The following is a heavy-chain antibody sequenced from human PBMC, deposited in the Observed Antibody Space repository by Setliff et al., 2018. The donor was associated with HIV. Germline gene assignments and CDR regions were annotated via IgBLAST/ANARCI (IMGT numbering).Heavy chain of an antibody. CDR3: ARGRDYTGSWFRPFYLDF. CDR1: GDSIRDYY. Sequence: PSETLSLTCTVSGDSIRDYYWSWIRQPPGKKLEYIGYIHYSGNSNYKPSLKSRVTMSVDTSKNQFSLRLSSVTAADTAIYYCARGRDYTGSWFRPFYLDFWGHGNLVTVSS. V-gene: IGHV4-59*08. J-gene: IGHJ4*01. D-gene: IGHD3-3*01. CDR2: IHYSGNS.